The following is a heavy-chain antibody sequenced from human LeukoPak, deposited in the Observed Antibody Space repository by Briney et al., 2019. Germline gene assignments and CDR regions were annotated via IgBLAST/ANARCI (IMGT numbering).Heavy chain of an antibody. CDR2: ISSSSTI. CDR3: ARDLSSYDFWSGYQNWFDP. V-gene: IGHV3-48*02. CDR1: GFTFSSYS. D-gene: IGHD3-3*01. J-gene: IGHJ5*02. Sequence: GGSLRLSCAASGFTFSSYSMNWVRQAPGKGLEWVSYISSSSTIYYADSVKGRFTISRDNAKNSLYLQMNSLRDEDTAVYYCARDLSSYDFWSGYQNWFDPWGQGTLVTVSS.